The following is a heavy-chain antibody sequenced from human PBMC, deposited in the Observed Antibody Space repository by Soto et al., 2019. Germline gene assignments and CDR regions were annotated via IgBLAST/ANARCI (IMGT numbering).Heavy chain of an antibody. D-gene: IGHD3-9*01. J-gene: IGHJ4*02. CDR1: GFNLGHSW. CDR3: TTGIYYDILTGEPSVAC. Sequence: GGSLRLSCVASGFNLGHSWMTWVRQAPGKGLEWVGRIKSKTDGGTAAYAAPVKGRATISSDESKNTVYLQMNSLKTEDTAVYYCTTGIYYDILTGEPSVACWGQGALVT. V-gene: IGHV3-15*01. CDR2: IKSKTDGGTA.